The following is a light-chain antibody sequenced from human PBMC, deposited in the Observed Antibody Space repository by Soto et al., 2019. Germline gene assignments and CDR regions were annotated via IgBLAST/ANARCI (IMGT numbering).Light chain of an antibody. CDR1: QTVSPW. V-gene: IGKV1-5*03. J-gene: IGKJ1*01. CDR3: QQYNRGVT. CDR2: KVS. Sequence: DIHMTQSPATLSASVGDRVTITFRASQTVSPWLAWYQQKPGAAPHLLIYKVSNLESGVPSRFSGSGSGADFTLIINGLQPDDFATYYCQQYNRGVTFGPGTKVEIK.